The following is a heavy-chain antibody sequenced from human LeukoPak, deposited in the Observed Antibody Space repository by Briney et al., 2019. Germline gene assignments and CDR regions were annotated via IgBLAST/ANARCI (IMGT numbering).Heavy chain of an antibody. CDR3: ARGGYCSSTSCYSEEFDY. CDR1: GGSVSSYY. D-gene: IGHD2-2*01. V-gene: IGHV4-59*02. Sequence: PSETLSLTCTVSGGSVSSYYWSWIRQPPGKGLEWIGYIYYTGSTNYNPSLKSRVTISVDTSKNQFSLKLSSVTAADTAVYYCARGGYCSSTSCYSEEFDYWGQGTLVTVSS. CDR2: IYYTGST. J-gene: IGHJ4*02.